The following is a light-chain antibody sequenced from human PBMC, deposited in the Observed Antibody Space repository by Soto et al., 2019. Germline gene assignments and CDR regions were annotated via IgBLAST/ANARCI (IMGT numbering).Light chain of an antibody. Sequence: QSALTQPASVSGSPGQSITISCTVTSSDVGGYNYVSWYQHHPGKAPKLMIYDVSNRPSGVSTRFSGSKSGNTASLTISGLQAEDEADYYCSSYTTTSTLFGGGTKLTVL. V-gene: IGLV2-14*03. CDR3: SSYTTTSTL. J-gene: IGLJ2*01. CDR2: DVS. CDR1: SSDVGGYNY.